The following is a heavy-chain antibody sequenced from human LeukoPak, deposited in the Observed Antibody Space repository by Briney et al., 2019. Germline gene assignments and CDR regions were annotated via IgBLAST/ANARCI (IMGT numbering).Heavy chain of an antibody. V-gene: IGHV4-31*03. J-gene: IGHJ3*02. D-gene: IGHD6-13*01. CDR2: IYYSGST. Sequence: SETLSLTCTVSGGSISSYYWSWIRQHPGKGLEWIGYIYYSGSTYYNPSLKSRVTISVDTSKNQFSLKLSSVTAADTAVYYCARGDSSSWYRTFDIWGQGTMVTVSS. CDR1: GGSISSYY. CDR3: ARGDSSSWYRTFDI.